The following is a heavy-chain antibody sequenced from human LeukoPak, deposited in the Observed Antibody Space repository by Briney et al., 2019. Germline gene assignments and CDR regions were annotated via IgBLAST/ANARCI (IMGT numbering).Heavy chain of an antibody. CDR2: MNPNTGNT. J-gene: IGHJ4*02. CDR3: ARDSTGIGPHTPFDY. Sequence: GASVKVSCKASGYTFTSYDINWVRQATGQGLEWMGWMNPNTGNTGYAQKFQGRVTMTRDTSISTAYMELSSLRSDDTAVYYCARDSTGIGPHTPFDYWGQGTLVTVSS. D-gene: IGHD6-13*01. V-gene: IGHV1-8*01. CDR1: GYTFTSYD.